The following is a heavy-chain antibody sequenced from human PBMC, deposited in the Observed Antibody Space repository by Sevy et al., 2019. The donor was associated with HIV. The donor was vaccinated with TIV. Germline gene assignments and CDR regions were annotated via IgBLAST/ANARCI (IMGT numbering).Heavy chain of an antibody. J-gene: IGHJ3*02. CDR3: ARGNYYDSTGYYPDTFDI. D-gene: IGHD3-22*01. Sequence: GGSLRLSCAASGFTFSNYWMSWVRQAPGKGLEWVANIKQDGSEKYNVDSVKGRFTISRDNAKNSLYLQTNSLRAEDTAVYYCARGNYYDSTGYYPDTFDIWGQGTMVTVSS. V-gene: IGHV3-7*01. CDR1: GFTFSNYW. CDR2: IKQDGSEK.